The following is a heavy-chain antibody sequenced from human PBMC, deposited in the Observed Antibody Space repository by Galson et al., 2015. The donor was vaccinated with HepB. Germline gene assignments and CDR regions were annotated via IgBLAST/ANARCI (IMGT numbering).Heavy chain of an antibody. CDR3: ARQSEPGYSAHPLDY. V-gene: IGHV3-30*03. D-gene: IGHD4-11*01. J-gene: IGHJ4*02. CDR2: TSYDGNYK. CDR1: GFTFNHYY. Sequence: SLRLSCAASGFTFNHYYMSWVRQAPGKGLEWLAATSYDGNYKYYVDSVKGRFTISRDNSKDTLYLQMDRLRPDDTAVYYCARQSEPGYSAHPLDYWGLGTLVTVSS.